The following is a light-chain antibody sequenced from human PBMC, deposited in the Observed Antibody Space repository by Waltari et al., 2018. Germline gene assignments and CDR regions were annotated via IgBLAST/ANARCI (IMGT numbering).Light chain of an antibody. CDR1: SDINVDDFN. CDR3: MLWPSNVWV. V-gene: IGLV5-37*01. J-gene: IGLJ3*02. Sequence: QPVLTQPPSSSASPGDSARLTCTLPSDINVDDFNIYWYQQKPGSPPRFLLYYKSDSENAQGSGVRSGFSGTKGASANAGIFLISGLQSEDEAEYYCMLWPSNVWVFGGGTKLTVL. CDR2: YKSDSEN.